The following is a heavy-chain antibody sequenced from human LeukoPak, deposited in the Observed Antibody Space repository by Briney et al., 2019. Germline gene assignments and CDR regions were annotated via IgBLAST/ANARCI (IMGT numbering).Heavy chain of an antibody. Sequence: PSETLSLTCTVSGGSISSGSYYWSWIRQPAGKGLEWIGRIYTSGSTNYNPSLKSRVTISVDTSKNQFSLKLSSVTAADTAVYYCARGGNWNDVFDYWGQGTLVTVSS. CDR3: ARGGNWNDVFDY. V-gene: IGHV4-61*02. D-gene: IGHD1-1*01. CDR2: IYTSGST. CDR1: GGSISSGSYY. J-gene: IGHJ4*02.